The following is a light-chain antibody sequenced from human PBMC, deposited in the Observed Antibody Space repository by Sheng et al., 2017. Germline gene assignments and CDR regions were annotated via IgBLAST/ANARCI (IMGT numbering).Light chain of an antibody. CDR3: QQVNRYPFT. CDR2: AAS. V-gene: IGKV1-39*01. Sequence: DIQMTQSPSSLSASVGDRVTITCRASQSIDSYLNWYQQKPGKAPKLLIYAASSLQSGVPSRFSGSGSGTDFTLTISGLQPDDFATYYCQQVNRYPFTFGPGTKVDIK. CDR1: QSIDSY. J-gene: IGKJ3*01.